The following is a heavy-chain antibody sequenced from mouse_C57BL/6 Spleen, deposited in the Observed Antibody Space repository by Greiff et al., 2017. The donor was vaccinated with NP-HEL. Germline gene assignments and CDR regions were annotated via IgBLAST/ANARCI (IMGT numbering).Heavy chain of an antibody. CDR3: ARGGAIYYGNSFDY. V-gene: IGHV1-82*01. CDR1: GYAFSSSW. Sequence: QVQLKQSGPELVKPGASVKISCKASGYAFSSSWMNWVKQRPGKGLEWIGRIYPGDGDTNYNGKFKGKATLTADKSSSTAYMQLSSLTSEDSAVYFCARGGAIYYGNSFDYWGQGTTLTVSS. D-gene: IGHD2-1*01. J-gene: IGHJ2*01. CDR2: IYPGDGDT.